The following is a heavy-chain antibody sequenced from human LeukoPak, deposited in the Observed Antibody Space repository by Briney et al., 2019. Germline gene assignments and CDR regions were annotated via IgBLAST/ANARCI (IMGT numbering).Heavy chain of an antibody. Sequence: GGSLRLSCAASGFIVSSNYMSWVRQAPGKGLEGVSVIYSGGRTYYADSVKGRFTISRDKSKNTLYLQMNSLRAEDTAVYYCAKDKGRDGYNFLDYWGQGTLVTVST. J-gene: IGHJ4*02. CDR2: IYSGGRT. D-gene: IGHD5-24*01. CDR1: GFIVSSNY. V-gene: IGHV3-66*01. CDR3: AKDKGRDGYNFLDY.